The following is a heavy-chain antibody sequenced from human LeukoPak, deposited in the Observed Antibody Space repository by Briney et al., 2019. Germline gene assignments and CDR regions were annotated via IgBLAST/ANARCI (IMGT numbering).Heavy chain of an antibody. V-gene: IGHV3-21*01. CDR1: GFTFSSYS. CDR2: ISSSSSYI. Sequence: GGSLRLSCAASGFTFSSYSMNWVRQAPGKGLEWVSSISSSSSYIYYADSVKGRFTISRDNAKNPLYLQMNSLRAEDTAVYYCARSQLGGKYYFDYWGQGTLVTVSS. J-gene: IGHJ4*02. D-gene: IGHD7-27*01. CDR3: ARSQLGGKYYFDY.